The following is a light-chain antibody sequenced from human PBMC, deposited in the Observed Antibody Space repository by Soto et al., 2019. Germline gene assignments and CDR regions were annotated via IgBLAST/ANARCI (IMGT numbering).Light chain of an antibody. CDR1: SSDVGGYNY. J-gene: IGLJ1*01. V-gene: IGLV2-8*01. Sequence: SVLTQPRSASGTSGQSVDISCTGTSSDVGGYNYVSWYQQHPGKAPKLMIYEVNKRPSGVPDRFSGSKSGNTASLTVSGLQAEDEADYYCSSYAGSSNVFGTGTKVTVL. CDR2: EVN. CDR3: SSYAGSSNV.